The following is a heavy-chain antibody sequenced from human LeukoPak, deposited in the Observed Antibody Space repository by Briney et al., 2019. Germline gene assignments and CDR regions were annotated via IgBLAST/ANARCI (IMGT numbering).Heavy chain of an antibody. CDR1: GFTFSSYA. J-gene: IGHJ4*02. CDR2: IGGSGDTT. V-gene: IGHV3-23*01. CDR3: AKSRGESRGASNY. Sequence: PGGSLRLSCAASGFTFSSYAMNWVRQAPGKGLEWVSFIGGSGDTTYYADSVKGRFTISRDSSKNTLYLQMNSLRAEDTAVYYCAKSRGESRGASNYWGQGTLVTVSS. D-gene: IGHD1-26*01.